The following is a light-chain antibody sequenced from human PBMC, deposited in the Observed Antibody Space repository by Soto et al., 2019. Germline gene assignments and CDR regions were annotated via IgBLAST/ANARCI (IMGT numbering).Light chain of an antibody. CDR1: SSNIGSNY. J-gene: IGLJ2*01. CDR2: RNN. CDR3: AAWDDNLSGVV. Sequence: QLVLTQPPSASGTPGQRVTISCSGSSSNIGSNYVYWYQQVPGTAPKVLIYRNNQRPSGVPDRFSGSKSGTSAALAISGLRSEDEADFYCAAWDDNLSGVVFGGGTKLTVL. V-gene: IGLV1-47*01.